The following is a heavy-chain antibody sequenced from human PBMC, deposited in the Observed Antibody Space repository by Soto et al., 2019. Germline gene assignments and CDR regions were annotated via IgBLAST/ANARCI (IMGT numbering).Heavy chain of an antibody. CDR1: GGSISSSNW. CDR2: IYHSGST. V-gene: IGHV4-4*02. J-gene: IGHJ5*02. Sequence: QVQLQESGPGLVKPSGTLSLTCAVSGGSISSSNWWSWVRQPPGKGLEWFGEIYHSGSTNYNPSLKTRVTISVDKSKIQFSLKLSSVTAAYTAVYYCARLYMVRGDMDWVDPWGQGTLVTVSS. CDR3: ARLYMVRGDMDWVDP. D-gene: IGHD3-10*01.